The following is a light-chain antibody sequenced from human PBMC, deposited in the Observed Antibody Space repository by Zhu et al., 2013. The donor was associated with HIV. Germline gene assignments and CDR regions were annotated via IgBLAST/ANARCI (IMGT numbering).Light chain of an antibody. CDR2: TAS. J-gene: IGKJ1*01. CDR1: QSISSW. Sequence: DIQMTQSPSTLSASVGDRVTITCRASQSISSWLAWYQQKPGNAPKLLIYTASSLESGVPSRFSGSGSGTEFTLTISSLEPDDFATYYCQQYSAYWTFGQGTKVEIK. CDR3: QQYSAYWT. V-gene: IGKV1-5*03.